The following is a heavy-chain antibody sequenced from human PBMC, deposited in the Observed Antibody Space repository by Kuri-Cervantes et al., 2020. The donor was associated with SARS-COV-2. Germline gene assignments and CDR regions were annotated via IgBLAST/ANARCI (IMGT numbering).Heavy chain of an antibody. CDR1: GFTFTSSA. CDR3: AADGKLWRDYYYGMDV. CDR2: IVVSSGNT. V-gene: IGHV1-58*01. J-gene: IGHJ6*02. D-gene: IGHD6-19*01. Sequence: SVKVSCKASGFTFTSSAVQWVRQARGQHLEWMGWIVVSSGNTNYAQKFQERVTITMDMSTSTAYMELSSLRTEDTAVYYCAADGKLWRDYYYGMDVWGQGTTVTV.